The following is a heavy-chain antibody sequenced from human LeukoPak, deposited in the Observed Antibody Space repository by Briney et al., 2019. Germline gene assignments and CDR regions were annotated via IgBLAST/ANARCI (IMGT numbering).Heavy chain of an antibody. V-gene: IGHV3-23*01. CDR3: ATSGYDEYYFDY. D-gene: IGHD5-12*01. J-gene: IGHJ4*02. Sequence: GGSLRLSCAASGFTFSSYAMSWVRQAPGKGLEWVSAISGSGGSTYYADSVKGRFTISRDNTKNTLYLQMNSLRAEDTAVYYCATSGYDEYYFDYWGQGTLVTVSS. CDR2: ISGSGGST. CDR1: GFTFSSYA.